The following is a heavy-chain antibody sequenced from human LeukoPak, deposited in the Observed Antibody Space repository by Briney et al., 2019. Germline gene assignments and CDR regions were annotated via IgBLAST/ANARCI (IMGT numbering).Heavy chain of an antibody. CDR3: AKDPLPPDRYCSSTSCPMVGYMDV. V-gene: IGHV3-21*04. D-gene: IGHD2-2*01. J-gene: IGHJ6*03. CDR2: ISSSSSYI. Sequence: GGSLRLSCAASGFIVSNNYMNWVRQAPGKGLEWVSSISSSSSYIYYADSVKGRFTISRDNAKNSLYLQMNSLRAEDTAVYYCAKDPLPPDRYCSSTSCPMVGYMDVWGKGTTVTVSS. CDR1: GFIVSNNY.